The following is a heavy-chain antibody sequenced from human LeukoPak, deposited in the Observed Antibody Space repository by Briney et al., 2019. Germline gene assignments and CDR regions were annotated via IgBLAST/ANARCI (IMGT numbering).Heavy chain of an antibody. D-gene: IGHD6-19*01. V-gene: IGHV3-30*18. CDR1: GFTFSRYS. J-gene: IGHJ4*02. CDR3: AKVQYSSGWYYFDY. CDR2: ISYDGSNK. Sequence: GGSLRLSCAASGFTFSRYSMNGVRQAPGKGLEWVAVISYDGSNKYYADSVKGRFTISRDNSKNTLYLQMNSLRAEDTAVYYCAKVQYSSGWYYFDYWGQGTLVTVSS.